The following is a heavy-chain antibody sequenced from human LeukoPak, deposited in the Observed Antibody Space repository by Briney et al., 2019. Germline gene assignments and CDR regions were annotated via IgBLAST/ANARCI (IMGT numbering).Heavy chain of an antibody. CDR2: INPNSGGT. CDR1: GYTCTGYY. Sequence: ASVKVSCKASGYTCTGYYMHWVRQAPGQGLEWMGWINPNSGGTNYAQKFQGRVTMTRDTSISTAYMELSRLRSDDTAVYYCARDARRLGSGWYGSFDYWGQGTLVTVSP. CDR3: ARDARRLGSGWYGSFDY. D-gene: IGHD6-19*01. V-gene: IGHV1-2*02. J-gene: IGHJ4*02.